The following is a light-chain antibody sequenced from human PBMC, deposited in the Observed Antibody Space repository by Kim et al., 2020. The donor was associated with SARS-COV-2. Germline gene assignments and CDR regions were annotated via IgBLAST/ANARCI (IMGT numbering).Light chain of an antibody. Sequence: LSASIGDRVTITCRASQNIGDWLAGYQQKPGNAPKLLIARATSLVSGVPLRFSGSGSGTEFTLTISSLQPEDFATYYCQRNNNYWTFGQGTKVDIK. CDR2: RAT. CDR1: QNIGDW. V-gene: IGKV1-5*03. J-gene: IGKJ1*01. CDR3: QRNNNYWT.